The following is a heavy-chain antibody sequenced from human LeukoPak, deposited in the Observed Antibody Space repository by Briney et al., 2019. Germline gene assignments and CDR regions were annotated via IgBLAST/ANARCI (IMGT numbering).Heavy chain of an antibody. Sequence: ASVKVSCKASGYTFTSYGISWVRQAPGQGLEWMGWISAYSGNTNYAQKLQGRVTMTRDTSTSTAYMELRSLRSDDTAVYYCARGLEGGYEFPIDYWGQGTLVIVSS. CDR3: ARGLEGGYEFPIDY. CDR2: ISAYSGNT. V-gene: IGHV1-18*01. D-gene: IGHD5-12*01. J-gene: IGHJ4*02. CDR1: GYTFTSYG.